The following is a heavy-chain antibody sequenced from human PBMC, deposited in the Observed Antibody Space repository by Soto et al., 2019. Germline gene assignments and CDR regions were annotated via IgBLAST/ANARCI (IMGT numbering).Heavy chain of an antibody. CDR3: ARVAYSSGWWGDVFKI. J-gene: IGHJ3*02. CDR2: SSAYNGNT. V-gene: IGHV1-18*01. Sequence: EQGLEWMGWSSAYNGNTNYGQKLQGRVTMTTDTSTSTAYMELRSLRSDETAVYDCARVAYSSGWWGDVFKIWGKGSMVTVS. D-gene: IGHD6-19*01.